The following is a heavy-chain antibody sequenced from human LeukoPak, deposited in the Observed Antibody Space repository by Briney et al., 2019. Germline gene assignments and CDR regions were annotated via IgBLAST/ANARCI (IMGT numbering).Heavy chain of an antibody. CDR1: GFTLSNHR. CDR2: VNRDGSET. Sequence: GGSLRLSCAASGFTLSNHRMTWVRQVPGRGPEWVANVNRDGSETYYLDSVKGRFTISKDNAKNSLYLQMNSLRAEDTAVYYCARDGFGTGSNWGQGTLVTVSS. CDR3: ARDGFGTGSN. V-gene: IGHV3-7*03. D-gene: IGHD3-16*01. J-gene: IGHJ4*02.